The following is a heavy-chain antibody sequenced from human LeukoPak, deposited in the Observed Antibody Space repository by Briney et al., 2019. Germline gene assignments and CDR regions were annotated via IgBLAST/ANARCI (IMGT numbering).Heavy chain of an antibody. Sequence: SETLSLTCTVSGGSISSSSYYWGWIRQPPGKGLEWIGSIYYSVSTYYNPSLKSRVTISVDTSKNQFSLKLSSVTAADTAVYYCAGPGIAVAGSLDYYYYGMDVWGQGTTVTVSS. CDR3: AGPGIAVAGSLDYYYYGMDV. CDR2: IYYSVST. V-gene: IGHV4-39*01. CDR1: GGSISSSSYY. J-gene: IGHJ6*02. D-gene: IGHD6-19*01.